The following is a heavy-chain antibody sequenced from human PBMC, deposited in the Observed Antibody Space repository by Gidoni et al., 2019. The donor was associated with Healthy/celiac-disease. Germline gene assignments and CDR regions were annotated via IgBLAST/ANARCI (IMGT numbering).Heavy chain of an antibody. J-gene: IGHJ4*02. CDR3: ARDSYDYVWGSYRYLDY. CDR1: GFTFSSYG. CDR2: IWYDGSNK. D-gene: IGHD3-16*02. V-gene: IGHV3-33*01. Sequence: QVQLVESGGGVVQPGRSLRLSCAASGFTFSSYGMHWVRQAPGKGLEWVAVIWYDGSNKYYADSVKGRFTISRDNSKNTLYLQMNSLRAEDTAVYYCARDSYDYVWGSYRYLDYWGQGTLVTVSS.